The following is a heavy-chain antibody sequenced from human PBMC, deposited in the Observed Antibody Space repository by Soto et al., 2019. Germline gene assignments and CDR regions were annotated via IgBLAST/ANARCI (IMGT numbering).Heavy chain of an antibody. J-gene: IGHJ4*02. D-gene: IGHD3-22*01. Sequence: PSETLSLTCTVSGGSISSYYWSWIRQPPGKGLEWIGYIYYSGSTNYNPSLKSRVTISVDTSKNEFSLKLSSVTAADTAVYYCARLYASSGYYYVGLDYWGQGTLVTVSS. V-gene: IGHV4-59*01. CDR3: ARLYASSGYYYVGLDY. CDR2: IYYSGST. CDR1: GGSISSYY.